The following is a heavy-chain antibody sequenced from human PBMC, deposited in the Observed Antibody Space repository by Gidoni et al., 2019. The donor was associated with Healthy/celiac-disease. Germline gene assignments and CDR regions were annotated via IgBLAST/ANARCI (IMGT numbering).Heavy chain of an antibody. J-gene: IGHJ4*02. V-gene: IGHV3-9*01. CDR3: AKGGGSGRYYLTYFDY. CDR2: ISWNSGSI. CDR1: GFTFDDYA. D-gene: IGHD3-10*01. Sequence: EVQLVESGGGLVQPGRSLRLSCAASGFTFDDYAMHWVRQAPGKGLEWVSGISWNSGSIGYADSVKGRFTISRDNAKNSLYLQMNSLRAEDTALYYCAKGGGSGRYYLTYFDYWGQGTLVTVSS.